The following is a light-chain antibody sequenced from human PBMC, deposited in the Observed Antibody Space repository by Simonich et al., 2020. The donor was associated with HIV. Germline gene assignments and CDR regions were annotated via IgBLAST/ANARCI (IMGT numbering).Light chain of an antibody. CDR1: NSDVGGYNY. Sequence: QSALPQPPSASGSPGHSVTISCTVTNSDVGGYNYFSWYQPHPGKAPKLIIFEVSKRPSGVPDRFSGSKSGNTASLTVSGLLAEDEADYYCSSYVGTYKMFGGGTKLTVL. CDR2: EVS. V-gene: IGLV2-8*01. J-gene: IGLJ3*02. CDR3: SSYVGTYKM.